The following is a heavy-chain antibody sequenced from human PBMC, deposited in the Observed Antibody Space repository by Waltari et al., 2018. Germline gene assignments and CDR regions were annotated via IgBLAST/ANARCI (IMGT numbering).Heavy chain of an antibody. CDR1: GYTFTNYF. CDR3: ARGRSITVGRGGLTTAYHGVDV. D-gene: IGHD3-10*01. J-gene: IGHJ6*02. CDR2: VTSYKNNT. V-gene: IGHV1-18*01. Sequence: QVQLVQSGTEVKRPGASVKVSCKPSGYTFTNYFINWVRPAPGKGLEWLGRVTSYKNNTVQGRGTRTIATSASTAYMGLRSRTSDDTAVYYCARGRSITVGRGGLTTAYHGVDVWGQGTTVTVSS.